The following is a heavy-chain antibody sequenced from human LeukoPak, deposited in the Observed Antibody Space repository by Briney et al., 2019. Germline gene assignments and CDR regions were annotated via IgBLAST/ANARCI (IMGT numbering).Heavy chain of an antibody. CDR2: IFDSGST. CDR1: GGSISTYH. D-gene: IGHD6-19*01. Sequence: SETLSLTCTVSGGSISTYHWSWLRQPPGKGLEWIGYIFDSGSTNHNPSLKSRVTMSVDTSKNQFSLKLSSVTAADTAVYYCARGLGSGWPFDYWGQGTLVTVSS. V-gene: IGHV4-59*01. CDR3: ARGLGSGWPFDY. J-gene: IGHJ4*02.